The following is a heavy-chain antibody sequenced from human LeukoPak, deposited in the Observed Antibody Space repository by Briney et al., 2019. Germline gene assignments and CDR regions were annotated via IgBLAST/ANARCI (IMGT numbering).Heavy chain of an antibody. D-gene: IGHD1-26*01. CDR3: ARSIVGATTSWFDP. CDR2: INHSGIT. CDR1: DGSFTTYW. V-gene: IGHV4-34*01. Sequence: SETLSLTCAVCDGSFTTYWWSWIRQPSGKGLEWLGEINHSGITNYNPSLKSRVTISVDTSKNQFSLKLSSVTAADTAVYYCARSIVGATTSWFDPWGQGTLVTVSS. J-gene: IGHJ5*02.